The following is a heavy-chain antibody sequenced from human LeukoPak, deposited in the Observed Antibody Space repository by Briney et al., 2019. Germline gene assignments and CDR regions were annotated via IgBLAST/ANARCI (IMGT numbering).Heavy chain of an antibody. CDR2: IYSDGRT. D-gene: IGHD3-22*01. J-gene: IGHJ4*02. CDR3: ARDFIYYYDSSTFHDY. Sequence: PGGSLRLSCAASGFTVSSNYMSWVRQAPGKGLEWVSIIYSDGRTYYADSVKGRFTISRDNSKNTLYLQMNSLRAEDTAVYYCARDFIYYYDSSTFHDYWGQGTLVTVSS. V-gene: IGHV3-66*01. CDR1: GFTVSSNY.